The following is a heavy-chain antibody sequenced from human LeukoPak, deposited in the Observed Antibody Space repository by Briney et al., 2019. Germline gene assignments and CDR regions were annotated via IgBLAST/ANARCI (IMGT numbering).Heavy chain of an antibody. V-gene: IGHV3-33*01. CDR2: IWYDGSNK. D-gene: IGHD5-12*01. CDR3: ARERDGGYSGYVGY. Sequence: PGGSLRLSCAASGFTFSSYGMHWVRQAPGKGLEWMAVIWYDGSNKYYADSVKGRFTISRDNSKNTLYLQMNSLRAEDTAVYYCARERDGGYSGYVGYWGQGTLVTVSS. J-gene: IGHJ4*02. CDR1: GFTFSSYG.